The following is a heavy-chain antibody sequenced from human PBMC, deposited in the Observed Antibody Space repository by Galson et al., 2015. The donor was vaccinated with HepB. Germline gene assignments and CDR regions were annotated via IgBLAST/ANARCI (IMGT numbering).Heavy chain of an antibody. V-gene: IGHV3-13*04. CDR2: IASAGDP. J-gene: IGHJ6*02. D-gene: IGHD2-15*01. CDR3: AHLELYCSMDV. Sequence: SLRLSCAASGFTFSSYDMHWVRQATGQGLKWVSVIASAGDPYHPGSVKGRFTISRENAKNSLYLQMNSLRAGATAVYYCAHLELYCSMDVWGQGTTVTVSS. CDR1: GFTFSSYD.